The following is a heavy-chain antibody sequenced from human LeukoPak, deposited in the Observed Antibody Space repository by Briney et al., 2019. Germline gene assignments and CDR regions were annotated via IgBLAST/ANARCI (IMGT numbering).Heavy chain of an antibody. Sequence: SVKVSCKASGGTFSSYAISWVRQAPGQGLEWMGGIIPIFGTANYAQKFQGRVTITTDESTSTAYMELSSLRSEDTAVYYCAREYYYDSSGYTSYYFDYWGQGTLVTGSS. V-gene: IGHV1-69*05. D-gene: IGHD3-22*01. J-gene: IGHJ4*02. CDR2: IIPIFGTA. CDR1: GGTFSSYA. CDR3: AREYYYDSSGYTSYYFDY.